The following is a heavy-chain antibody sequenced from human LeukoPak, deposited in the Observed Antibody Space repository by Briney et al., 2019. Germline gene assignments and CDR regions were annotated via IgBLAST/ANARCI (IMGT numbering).Heavy chain of an antibody. CDR2: FDFSEST. J-gene: IGHJ6*02. V-gene: IGHV4-59*01. D-gene: IGHD2/OR15-2a*01. Sequence: SETLSLTCPVSGGSIRSYYCSWIRQPPGKGLEWIGYFDFSESTNYNPSLKSRVTISVDTSKNQFSLKLSSVTAADTAVYYCATAGWTTSYGMDVWGQGTTVTVSS. CDR3: ATAGWTTSYGMDV. CDR1: GGSIRSYY.